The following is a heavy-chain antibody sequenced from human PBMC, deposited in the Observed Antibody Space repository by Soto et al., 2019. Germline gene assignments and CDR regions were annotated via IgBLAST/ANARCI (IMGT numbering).Heavy chain of an antibody. V-gene: IGHV4-30-2*01. J-gene: IGHJ4*02. CDR3: ARGDYYDSITFDY. Sequence: PSETLSLTCAVSGGSISSGGYSWSWIRQPPGKGLEWIGYIYHSGSTYYNPSLKSRVTISVDRSKNQFSLKLSSVTAADTAVYYCARGDYYDSITFDYWGQGTLVIVSS. D-gene: IGHD3-22*01. CDR2: IYHSGST. CDR1: GGSISSGGYS.